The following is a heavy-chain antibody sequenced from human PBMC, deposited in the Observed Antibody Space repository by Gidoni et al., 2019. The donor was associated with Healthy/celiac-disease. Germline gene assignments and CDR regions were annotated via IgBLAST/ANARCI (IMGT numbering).Heavy chain of an antibody. Sequence: TISRDNAKNSLYLQMNSLRAEDTAVYYCARDGGPSPAYLRWLFDIWGQGTMVTVSS. J-gene: IGHJ3*02. V-gene: IGHV3-11*06. D-gene: IGHD3-16*01. CDR3: ARDGGPSPAYLRWLFDI.